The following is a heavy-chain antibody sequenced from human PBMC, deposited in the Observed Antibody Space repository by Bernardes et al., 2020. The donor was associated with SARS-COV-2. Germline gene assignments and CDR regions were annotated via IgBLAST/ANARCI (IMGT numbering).Heavy chain of an antibody. CDR1: GGSISSGDYS. CDR3: GRGTLTSRATYYFDY. J-gene: IGHJ4*02. CDR2: IYQSGTT. V-gene: IGHV4-30-2*01. Sequence: SETLSLTCAVFGGSISSGDYSWSWIRQPPGKGLEWIGYIYQSGTTYYNPSLKSRVTISLDTSKTHFSLNLSSVTAADTAMYYCGRGTLTSRATYYFDYWGQGNLVTVSS.